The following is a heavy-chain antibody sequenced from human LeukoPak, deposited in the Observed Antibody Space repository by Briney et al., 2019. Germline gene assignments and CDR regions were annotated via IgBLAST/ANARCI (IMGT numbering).Heavy chain of an antibody. V-gene: IGHV4-4*02. Sequence: RPSETLSLTCAVSGGSISSSNWWSWVRQPPGKGLEWIGEIYHSGSTNYNPSLKSRVTISVDKSKNQFSLKLSSVTAADTAVYYCARRRDGYNLGVDYWGQGTLVTVSS. CDR2: IYHSGST. J-gene: IGHJ4*02. CDR1: GGSISSSNW. CDR3: ARRRDGYNLGVDY. D-gene: IGHD5-24*01.